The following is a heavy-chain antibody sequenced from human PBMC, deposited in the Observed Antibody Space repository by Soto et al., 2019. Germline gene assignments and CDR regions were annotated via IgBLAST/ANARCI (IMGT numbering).Heavy chain of an antibody. D-gene: IGHD6-25*01. J-gene: IGHJ4*02. V-gene: IGHV3-15*07. CDR2: IKSHTDGGAT. Sequence: EVQLVESGGGFVKPGGSLRLSCAVSGLSFTNAWMNWLRQAPGKGLEWVARIKSHTDGGATDYAAPLKDRFTISRDDSRNTLFLQMNSLNTEDTAVYFCATAPGYWASAPLDYWGQGTLVTVSS. CDR3: ATAPGYWASAPLDY. CDR1: GLSFTNAW.